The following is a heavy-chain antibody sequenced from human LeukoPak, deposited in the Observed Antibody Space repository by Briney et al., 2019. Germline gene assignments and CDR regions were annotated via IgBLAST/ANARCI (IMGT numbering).Heavy chain of an antibody. J-gene: IGHJ4*02. CDR2: IYYSGST. V-gene: IGHV4-61*01. D-gene: IGHD6-19*01. Sequence: PPETLSLTCTLPGGSLTSSSYYSSWIRHPPGKGLEWIGYIYYSGSTNYNPSLKSRVTISVDTSKNRFSLKLSSGTAADTAVYYCARGGYSSGCFNDCWGQGALVTVSS. CDR3: ARGGYSSGCFNDC. CDR1: GGSLTSSSYY.